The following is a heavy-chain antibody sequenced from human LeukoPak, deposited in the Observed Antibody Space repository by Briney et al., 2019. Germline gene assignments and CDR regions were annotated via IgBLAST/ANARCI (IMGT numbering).Heavy chain of an antibody. V-gene: IGHV3-30-3*01. Sequence: PGGSLRLSCAASGFTFSSHAMHWVRQAPGKGLEWVAVISYDGSNKYYADSVKGRFTISRDNSKNTLYLQMNSLRAEDTAVYYCARSRGTTVTTVFDYWGQGTLVTVSS. D-gene: IGHD4-17*01. CDR1: GFTFSSHA. J-gene: IGHJ4*02. CDR2: ISYDGSNK. CDR3: ARSRGTTVTTVFDY.